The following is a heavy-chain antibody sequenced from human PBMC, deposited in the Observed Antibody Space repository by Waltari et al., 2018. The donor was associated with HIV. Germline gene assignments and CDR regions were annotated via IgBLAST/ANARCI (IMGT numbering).Heavy chain of an antibody. CDR1: SFNFDLYS. V-gene: IGHV3-23*04. J-gene: IGHJ4*02. D-gene: IGHD1-1*01. Sequence: EVRFVESGGGLVRPGGSLRLSCTPSSFNFDLYSTPWVRQAPGRGLEWVASISRTGSATYYADVVKGRFTVSRDNSMDMLSLHITSLRVDDTAVYYCVTSGYNFVEYGHRLDFWGRGVLVTIS. CDR3: VTSGYNFVEYGHRLDF. CDR2: ISRTGSAT.